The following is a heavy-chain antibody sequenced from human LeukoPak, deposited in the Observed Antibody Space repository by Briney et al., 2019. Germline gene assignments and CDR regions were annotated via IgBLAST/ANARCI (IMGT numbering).Heavy chain of an antibody. J-gene: IGHJ4*02. Sequence: SQTLSLTCAVSGGSISSGGYSWSWIRQPPGKGLEWIGYIYHSGSTYYNPSLKSRVTISVDRSKNQFSLKLSSVTAADTAVYYCARDNTYVSGFDYWGQGTPVTVSS. CDR1: GGSISSGGYS. D-gene: IGHD1-14*01. V-gene: IGHV4-30-2*01. CDR2: IYHSGST. CDR3: ARDNTYVSGFDY.